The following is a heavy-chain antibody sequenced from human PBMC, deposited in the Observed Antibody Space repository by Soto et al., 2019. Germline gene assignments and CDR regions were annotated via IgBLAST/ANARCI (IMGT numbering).Heavy chain of an antibody. CDR3: GAGQSFSDY. D-gene: IGHD6-19*01. V-gene: IGHV3-30*03. CDR2: ISYDGRDK. Sequence: QVQLVESGGGVVQPGRSLRLSCAASGFTFSSYGMHWVRQAPGKGLEWVALISYDGRDKYYADSVKGRFTISRDNSKNTLYLQMNSLRVEDTAVYYCGAGQSFSDYWGKGTLVTVSS. CDR1: GFTFSSYG. J-gene: IGHJ4*02.